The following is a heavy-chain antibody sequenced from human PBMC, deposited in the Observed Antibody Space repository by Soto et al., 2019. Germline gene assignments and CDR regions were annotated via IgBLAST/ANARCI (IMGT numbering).Heavy chain of an antibody. Sequence: GASVKVSCKASGYTFTHYYIHWGRQAPGQGLEWMGIINPNGGITTYAQKFRAGFTMTRDTSTSTVYLELSSLRSEDSAVYYCATSVNSAMAFDYWGQGTLVTVSS. V-gene: IGHV1-46*01. CDR2: INPNGGIT. CDR3: ATSVNSAMAFDY. D-gene: IGHD5-18*01. CDR1: GYTFTHYY. J-gene: IGHJ4*02.